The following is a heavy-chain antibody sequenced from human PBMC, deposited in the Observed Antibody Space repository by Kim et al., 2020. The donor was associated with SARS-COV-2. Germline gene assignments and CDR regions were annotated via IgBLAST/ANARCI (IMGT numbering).Heavy chain of an antibody. CDR2: IIPIFGTA. Sequence: SVKVSCKASGGTFSSYAISWVRQAPGQGLEWMGGIIPIFGTANYAQKFQGRVTITADESTSTAYMELSSLRSEDTAVYYCASSYGSGSYYQDYYYYGMDVWGQGTTVTVSS. V-gene: IGHV1-69*13. CDR1: GGTFSSYA. J-gene: IGHJ6*02. CDR3: ASSYGSGSYYQDYYYYGMDV. D-gene: IGHD3-10*01.